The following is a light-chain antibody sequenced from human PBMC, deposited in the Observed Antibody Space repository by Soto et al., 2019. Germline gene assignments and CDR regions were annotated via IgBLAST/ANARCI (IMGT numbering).Light chain of an antibody. CDR3: QSYDSSLRAYV. V-gene: IGLV1-40*01. Sequence: QSVLTQPPAVSEAPGQGVTISCSGTSSNLGAGYGVHWYQQLPGTVPKLLIYNNNNRPSGVPDRFSGSKSGTSASLAITGLQTEDEADYYCQSYDSSLRAYVFGAGTKVTVL. CDR2: NNN. J-gene: IGLJ1*01. CDR1: SSNLGAGYG.